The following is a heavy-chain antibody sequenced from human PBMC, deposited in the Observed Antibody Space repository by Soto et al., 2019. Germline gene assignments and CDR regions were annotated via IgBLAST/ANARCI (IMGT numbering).Heavy chain of an antibody. V-gene: IGHV1-24*01. J-gene: IGHJ4*02. CDR3: ATXARITIFGVVSLYYFDY. Sequence: ASVKVSCKVSGYTLTELSMHWVRQAPGKGLEWMGGFDPEDGETIYAQKFQGRVTMTEDTSTDTAYMELSSLRSEDTAVYYCATXARITIFGVVSLYYFDYWGQGTLVTVSS. CDR2: FDPEDGET. CDR1: GYTLTELS. D-gene: IGHD3-3*01.